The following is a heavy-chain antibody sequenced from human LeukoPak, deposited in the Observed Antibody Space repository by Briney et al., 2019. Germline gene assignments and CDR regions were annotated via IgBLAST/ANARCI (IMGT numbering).Heavy chain of an antibody. CDR2: IYSGSST. CDR3: ARDRSSGWYVYDY. J-gene: IGHJ4*02. CDR1: GFTVSTNY. V-gene: IGHV3-53*01. Sequence: PGGSLRLSCAASGFTVSTNYMSWVCQAPGKGLEWVSVIYSGSSTYYAESVKGRFTISRNTSKNTLYLQMNSLRADDTAVYYCARDRSSGWYVYDYWGQGTLVTVSS. D-gene: IGHD6-19*01.